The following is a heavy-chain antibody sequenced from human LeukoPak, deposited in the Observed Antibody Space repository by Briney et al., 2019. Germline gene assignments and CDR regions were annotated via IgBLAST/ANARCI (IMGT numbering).Heavy chain of an antibody. D-gene: IGHD4-17*01. CDR3: AYGGDY. CDR1: GGSFSGYY. CDR2: INHSGST. J-gene: IGHJ4*02. V-gene: IGHV4-34*01. Sequence: SETLSLTCAVYGGSFSGYYWSWIRRPPGKGLEWIGEINHSGSTNYNPSLKSRVTISVDTSKNQFSLKLSSVTAADTAVYYCAYGGDYWGQGPLVTVSS.